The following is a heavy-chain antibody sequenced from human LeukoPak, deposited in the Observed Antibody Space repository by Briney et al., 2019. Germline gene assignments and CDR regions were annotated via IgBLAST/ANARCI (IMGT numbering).Heavy chain of an antibody. D-gene: IGHD3-10*01. V-gene: IGHV4-39*07. CDR2: IYYSGST. J-gene: IGHJ4*02. Sequence: SETLSLTCVVSGGSISSSNFYWGWIRQPPGKGLEWIGSIYYSGSTYYNPSLKSRVSISVDTSKNQFSLKLSSVTAADTAVYYCARGARVQKWFGELLKTTTYYFDYWGQGTLVTVSS. CDR3: ARGARVQKWFGELLKTTTYYFDY. CDR1: GGSISSSNFY.